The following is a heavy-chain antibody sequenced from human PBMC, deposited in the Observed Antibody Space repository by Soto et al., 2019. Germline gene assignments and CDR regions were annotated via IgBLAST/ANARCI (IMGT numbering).Heavy chain of an antibody. CDR3: ARVDRVAGIVDS. Sequence: SETLSLTCTVSGASITSNYWSWIRQPPGKGLECIGYIYYRGSTIYNPSLKRRVTMSADTSKNQFSLNLSSVTAADTAVYYCARVDRVAGIVDSWGQGTLVTVSP. J-gene: IGHJ4*02. V-gene: IGHV4-59*01. CDR1: GASITSNY. D-gene: IGHD6-19*01. CDR2: IYYRGST.